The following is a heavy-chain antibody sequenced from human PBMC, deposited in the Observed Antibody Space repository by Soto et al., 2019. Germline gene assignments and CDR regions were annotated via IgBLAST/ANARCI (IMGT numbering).Heavy chain of an antibody. CDR3: AKGYYYDSSGNYAVRESSFDS. V-gene: IGHV3-23*01. CDR1: GFTFSSYA. J-gene: IGHJ4*02. CDR2: ISGSGGST. D-gene: IGHD3-22*01. Sequence: PGGSLRLSCAASGFTFSSYAMSWVRQAPGKGLEWVSAISGSGGSTYYADSVKGRFTISRDNSNNALSLQMNVLRADDTAVYYCAKGYYYDSSGNYAVRESSFDSWGQGTLVTVSS.